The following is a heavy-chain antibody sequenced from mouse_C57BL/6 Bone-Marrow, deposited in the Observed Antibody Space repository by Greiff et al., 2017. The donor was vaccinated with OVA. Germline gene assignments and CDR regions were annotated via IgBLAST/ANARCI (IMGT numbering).Heavy chain of an antibody. CDR2: IYPRSGNT. J-gene: IGHJ4*01. D-gene: IGHD1-1*01. CDR1: GYTFTSYG. CDR3: ARYIATVVATDAMDY. V-gene: IGHV1-81*01. Sequence: QVQLKESGAELARPGASVKLSCKASGYTFTSYGISWVKQRPGQGLEWIGEIYPRSGNTYYNEKFKGKATLTADKSSSTAYMELRSLTSEDSAVYFGARYIATVVATDAMDYGGRGTAVTVSS.